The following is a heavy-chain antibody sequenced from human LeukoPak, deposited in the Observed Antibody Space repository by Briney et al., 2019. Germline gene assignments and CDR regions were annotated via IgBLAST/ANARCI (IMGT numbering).Heavy chain of an antibody. CDR3: ARGLSYAVAYGDY. D-gene: IGHD6-19*01. CDR2: INRDGTGT. V-gene: IGHV3-74*01. J-gene: IGHJ4*02. Sequence: GGSLRLSCAPSGFIFSDYWFHWVRQTPGQGLVWVAAINRDGTGTSHADSVRGRFTVSRDNAKNTLYLQLNSLRADDTAVYYCARGLSYAVAYGDYWGQGTLVTVSS. CDR1: GFIFSDYW.